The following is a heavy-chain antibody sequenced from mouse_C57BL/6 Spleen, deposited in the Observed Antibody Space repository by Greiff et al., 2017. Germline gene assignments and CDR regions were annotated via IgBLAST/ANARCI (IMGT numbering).Heavy chain of an antibody. D-gene: IGHD2-4*01. CDR1: GFSFNTYA. Sequence: EVQRVESGGGLVQPKGSLKLSCAASGFSFNTYAMNWVRQAPGKGLEWVARIRSKSNNYATYYADSVKDRFTISRDDSESMLYLQMNNLKTEDTAMYYCVRHFDYEDLYAMDYWGQGTSVTVSS. J-gene: IGHJ4*01. V-gene: IGHV10-1*01. CDR3: VRHFDYEDLYAMDY. CDR2: IRSKSNNYAT.